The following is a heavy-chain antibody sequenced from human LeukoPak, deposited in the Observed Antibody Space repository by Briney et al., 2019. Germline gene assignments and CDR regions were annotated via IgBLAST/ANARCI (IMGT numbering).Heavy chain of an antibody. V-gene: IGHV1-24*01. D-gene: IGHD6-13*01. CDR2: FDPEDGET. J-gene: IGHJ6*04. CDR3: TAAGTGYYGMDV. Sequence: GASVKVSCKVSGYTLTELSMHCVRQAPGKGLEWMGGFDPEDGETIYAQKFQGRVTMTEDTSTDTAYMELSSLRSEDTAVYYCTAAGTGYYGMDVWGKGTTVTVSS. CDR1: GYTLTELS.